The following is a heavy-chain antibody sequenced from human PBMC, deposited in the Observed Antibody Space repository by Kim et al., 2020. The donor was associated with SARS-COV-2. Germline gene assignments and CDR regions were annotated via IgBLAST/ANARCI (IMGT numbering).Heavy chain of an antibody. J-gene: IGHJ3*02. CDR1: GSSIGSGYY. V-gene: IGHV4-38-2*02. Sequence: SETLSLTCTVSGSSIGSGYYWGWIRQPPGRGLEWIGSISHSGNTYYNPSLQSRVTISVDTSMKQFSLKLSSVTAADTAVYYCARKVVSGWYNFDMWGQG. D-gene: IGHD6-13*01. CDR2: ISHSGNT. CDR3: ARKVVSGWYNFDM.